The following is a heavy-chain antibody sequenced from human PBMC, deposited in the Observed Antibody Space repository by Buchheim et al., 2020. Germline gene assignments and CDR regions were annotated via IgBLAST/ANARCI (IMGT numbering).Heavy chain of an antibody. Sequence: QVQLQQWGAGLLKPSETLSLTCAVYGGSFSGYYWSWIRQPPGKGLEWIGEINHSGSTNYNPSLKSRVTISVATSKNQFPLKLSSVTAADTAVYYCARRIYSGYDRGWYNWFDPWGQGTL. CDR1: GGSFSGYY. CDR3: ARRIYSGYDRGWYNWFDP. CDR2: INHSGST. J-gene: IGHJ5*02. V-gene: IGHV4-34*01. D-gene: IGHD5-12*01.